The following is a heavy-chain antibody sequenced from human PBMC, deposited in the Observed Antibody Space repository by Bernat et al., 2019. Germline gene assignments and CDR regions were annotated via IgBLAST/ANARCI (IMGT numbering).Heavy chain of an antibody. J-gene: IGHJ4*02. V-gene: IGHV3-30*18. CDR2: ISYDGSNK. Sequence: VQLVESGGGLVQPGGSLRLSCAASGFTFSSYGMHWVRQAPGKGLEWVAVISYDGSNKYYADSVKGRFTISRDNSKNTLYLQMNSLRAEDTAVYYCAKETYYYDSSGYPGAEWGQGTLVTVSS. CDR1: GFTFSSYG. CDR3: AKETYYYDSSGYPGAE. D-gene: IGHD3-22*01.